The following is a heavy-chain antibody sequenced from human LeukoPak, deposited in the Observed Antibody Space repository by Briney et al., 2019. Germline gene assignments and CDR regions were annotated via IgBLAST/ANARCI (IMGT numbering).Heavy chain of an antibody. CDR3: AKDLATKYSLDY. D-gene: IGHD1-26*01. CDR1: GFTFSSDA. CDR2: ISFDGSKK. J-gene: IGHJ4*02. V-gene: IGHV3-30*18. Sequence: PGRSLRLSCAASGFTFSSDAMHWVRQAPGNGLEWVSFISFDGSKKYFADSVKGRFTISRDNSKNTLYLQMNSLRAEDTAVYYCAKDLATKYSLDYWGQGTLVTVSS.